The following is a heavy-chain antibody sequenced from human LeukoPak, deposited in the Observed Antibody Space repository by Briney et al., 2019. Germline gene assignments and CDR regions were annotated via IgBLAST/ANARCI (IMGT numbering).Heavy chain of an antibody. D-gene: IGHD1-26*01. CDR2: ISGSGGGT. Sequence: GSLRLSCAASGFTVSSNYMSWVRQAAGKGLEWVSLISGSGGGTYYADSVKGRFTISRDKSKNTPYLQLNSLRVEDTAVYYCAKNRGAGSHYYYHMNVWGKGTTVTVSS. CDR3: AKNRGAGSHYYYHMNV. J-gene: IGHJ6*03. CDR1: GFTVSSNY. V-gene: IGHV3-23*01.